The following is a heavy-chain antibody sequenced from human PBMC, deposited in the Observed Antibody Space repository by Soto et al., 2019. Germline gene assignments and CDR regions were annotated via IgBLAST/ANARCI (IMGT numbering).Heavy chain of an antibody. CDR2: IYYSGST. CDR1: GGSLDDDSYY. J-gene: IGHJ4*02. CDR3: AREPGV. D-gene: IGHD3-10*01. Sequence: SETLSLTCTVSGGSLDDDSYYWSWIRQHPGKGLEWIGYIYYSGSTYYNPSLKSRVTISVDTSKNQFSLKLSSVTAADTAVYYCAREPGVWGQGTLVTVSS. V-gene: IGHV4-31*03.